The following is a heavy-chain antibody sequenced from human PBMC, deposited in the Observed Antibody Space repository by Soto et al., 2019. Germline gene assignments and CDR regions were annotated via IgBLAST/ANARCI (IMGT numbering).Heavy chain of an antibody. V-gene: IGHV4-34*01. CDR3: ARGKYYYGPGSYRWFDP. D-gene: IGHD3-10*01. CDR1: GGSFSGYY. CDR2: INHSGST. J-gene: IGHJ5*02. Sequence: PSETLSLTCAVYGGSFSGYYWSWIRQPPGKGPEWIGEINHSGSTNYNPSLKSRVPISVDTSKNQFSLKLSSVTAADTAVYYFARGKYYYGPGSYRWFDPWGQGTLVTASS.